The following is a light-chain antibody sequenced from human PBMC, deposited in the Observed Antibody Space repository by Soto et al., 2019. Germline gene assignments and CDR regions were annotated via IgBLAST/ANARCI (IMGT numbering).Light chain of an antibody. J-gene: IGKJ3*01. CDR2: GAS. CDR3: QQYNNWPSFT. Sequence: DIVMTQSPATLSVSPGERATLSCRASQSVSSNLAWYQQKPGQAPRLLVYGASTRATGIPARFSGSGSGTEFMLTISSLQSEDFALYYCQQYNNWPSFTFGPGTKVDIQ. V-gene: IGKV3-15*01. CDR1: QSVSSN.